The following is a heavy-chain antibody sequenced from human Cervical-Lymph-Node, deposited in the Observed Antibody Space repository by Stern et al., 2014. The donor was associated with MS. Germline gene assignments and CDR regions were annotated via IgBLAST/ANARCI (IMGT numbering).Heavy chain of an antibody. CDR2: ISYDGNHK. V-gene: IGHV3-30*03. Sequence: VQLVESGGAVVQPGRSLRLSCAASGFTFSSYGMHWVRQAPGQGLEWVTVISYDGNHKYYAASVKGRFTISRDNSKNTLHLQMNSVTPDDTAIYYCARDYEDTSMLFDHCGQGTLVTVSS. CDR3: ARDYEDTSMLFDH. CDR1: GFTFSSYG. D-gene: IGHD2-8*01. J-gene: IGHJ4*02.